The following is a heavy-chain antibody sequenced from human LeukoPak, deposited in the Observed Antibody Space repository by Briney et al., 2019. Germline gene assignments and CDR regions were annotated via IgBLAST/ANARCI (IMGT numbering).Heavy chain of an antibody. V-gene: IGHV3-7*01. D-gene: IGHD3-22*01. Sequence: GGSLRLSCAASGFTFSSFWMSWVRQAPGKGLEWVANIKQDGSAKDYVDSVKGRFTISRDNAKNSLYLQMNSLRAEDTAVYYCARDQHDSSGYPRAWAFDIWGQGTMVTVSS. CDR3: ARDQHDSSGYPRAWAFDI. CDR2: IKQDGSAK. CDR1: GFTFSSFW. J-gene: IGHJ3*02.